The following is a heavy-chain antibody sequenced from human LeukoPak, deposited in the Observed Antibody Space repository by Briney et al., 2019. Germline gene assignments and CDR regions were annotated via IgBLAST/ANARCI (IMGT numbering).Heavy chain of an antibody. CDR1: GFTFKNYE. D-gene: IGHD3-10*02. CDR3: AELGITMIGGV. V-gene: IGHV3-48*03. CDR2: ISSSGSTI. Sequence: GGSLRLSCTTSGFTFKNYEMNWVRQAPGKGLEWVSYISSSGSTIYYADSVKGRFTISRDNAKNSLYLQMNSLRAEDTAVYYCAELGITMIGGVWGKGTTVTISS. J-gene: IGHJ6*04.